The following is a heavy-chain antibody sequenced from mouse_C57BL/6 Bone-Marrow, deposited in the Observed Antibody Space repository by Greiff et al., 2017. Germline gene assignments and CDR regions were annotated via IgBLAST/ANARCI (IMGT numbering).Heavy chain of an antibody. CDR1: GFTFSSYA. CDR2: ISDGGSYT. D-gene: IGHD2-5*01. Sequence: EVQLVESGGGLVKPGGSLKLSCAASGFTFSSYAMSWVRQTPEKRLEWVATISDGGSYTYYPDNVKGRFTISRDNAKNNLYLQMSHLKSEDTAMYYCARERIVTPYWYFDVWGTGTTVTVSS. CDR3: ARERIVTPYWYFDV. J-gene: IGHJ1*03. V-gene: IGHV5-4*01.